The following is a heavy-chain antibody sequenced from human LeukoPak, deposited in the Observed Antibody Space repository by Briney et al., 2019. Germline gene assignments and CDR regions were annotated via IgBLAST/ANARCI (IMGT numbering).Heavy chain of an antibody. V-gene: IGHV1-46*03. J-gene: IGHJ5*02. CDR1: GYTLTELS. Sequence: ASVKVSCKVSGYTLTELSMHWVRQAPGQGLEWMGIINPSGGSTSYAQKFQGRVTMTRDTSTSTVYMELSSLGSEDTAVYYCARDLCSSTSCYGGGDNWFDPWGQGTLVTVSS. CDR2: INPSGGST. CDR3: ARDLCSSTSCYGGGDNWFDP. D-gene: IGHD2-2*01.